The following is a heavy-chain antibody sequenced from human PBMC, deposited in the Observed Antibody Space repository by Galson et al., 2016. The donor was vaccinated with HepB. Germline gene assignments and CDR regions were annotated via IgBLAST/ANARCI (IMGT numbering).Heavy chain of an antibody. D-gene: IGHD2-15*01. Sequence: SVKVSCKASGYIFTSNGISWVRQAPGRGLEWMGWISAYNGNTKYAQKLQGRVTMTTDASTSTAYMELRSLRSDDTAVYYCARDRMVKWGFCSGGSCYYFDYWGQGTLVTVSS. J-gene: IGHJ4*02. V-gene: IGHV1-18*01. CDR3: ARDRMVKWGFCSGGSCYYFDY. CDR1: GYIFTSNG. CDR2: ISAYNGNT.